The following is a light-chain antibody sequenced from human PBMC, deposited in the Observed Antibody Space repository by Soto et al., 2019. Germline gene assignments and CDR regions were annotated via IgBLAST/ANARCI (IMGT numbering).Light chain of an antibody. V-gene: IGLV1-44*01. CDR2: NNN. CDR1: SSNIGSNT. CDR3: AAWDDSLNGLV. Sequence: QSVLTQPPSASGTPGQRVTISCSGSSSNIGSNTVNWYQRLPGTAPKLLINNNNQRPSGVPDRFSGSKSGNSASLAISGLHSEDEADYYGAAWDDSLNGLVFGTGTKVTVL. J-gene: IGLJ1*01.